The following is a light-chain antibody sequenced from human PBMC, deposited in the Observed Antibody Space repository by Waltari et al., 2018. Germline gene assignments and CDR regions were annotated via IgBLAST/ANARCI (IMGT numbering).Light chain of an antibody. Sequence: EIVLTQSPATLSLSPGERATLSCRAGERVSRNLAWYQQKPGKAPWLLIYDDSTRATDSPARFSASGFGIDFTLTISSLGPEDFAVYYCHQRSSWPLTFGPGTKVDFK. J-gene: IGKJ3*01. CDR3: HQRSSWPLT. V-gene: IGKV3-11*01. CDR2: DDS. CDR1: ERVSRN.